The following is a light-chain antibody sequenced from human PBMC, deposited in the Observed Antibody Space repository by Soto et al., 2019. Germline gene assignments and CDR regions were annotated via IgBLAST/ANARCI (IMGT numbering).Light chain of an antibody. CDR1: SSNIGAGYD. CDR2: GNN. CDR3: QSYDSSLSGPM. J-gene: IGLJ3*02. V-gene: IGLV1-40*01. Sequence: QSVLTQPPSVSGAPGQRVTISCTGSSSNIGAGYDVHWYQQLPGTAPKLLIYGNNNRPSGVPDRFSGSKSGTSASLAITGLLADDEADYYCQSYDSSLSGPMFGGGTKLTVL.